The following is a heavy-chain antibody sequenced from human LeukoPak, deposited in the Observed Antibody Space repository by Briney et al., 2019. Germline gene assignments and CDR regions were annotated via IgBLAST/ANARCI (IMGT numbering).Heavy chain of an antibody. J-gene: IGHJ3*02. CDR2: ISGSGGST. CDR3: AKSSIAAAVGDAFDI. CDR1: GFTFSNYA. Sequence: GGSLRLSCAASGFTFSNYAMSWVRQAPGKGLEWVSGISGSGGSTYYADSVKGRFIISRDNSKNTLYLQMNSLRAEDMALYYCAKSSIAAAVGDAFDIWGQGTMVTVSS. D-gene: IGHD6-13*01. V-gene: IGHV3-23*01.